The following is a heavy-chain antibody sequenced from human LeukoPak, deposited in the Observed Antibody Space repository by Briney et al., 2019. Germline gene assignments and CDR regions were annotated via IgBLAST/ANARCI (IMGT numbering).Heavy chain of an antibody. J-gene: IGHJ4*02. Sequence: SETLSLTCTVSGGSISGYYWTWIRQPPGKGLEWIGYIYSSGSTNYNPSLKSRVTISVDTSKNQFSLRLSSVTAADTAVYYCARHRYTSSSSYFDFWGQGTLVTLSS. V-gene: IGHV4-59*08. CDR1: GGSISGYY. CDR3: ARHRYTSSSSYFDF. D-gene: IGHD6-6*01. CDR2: IYSSGST.